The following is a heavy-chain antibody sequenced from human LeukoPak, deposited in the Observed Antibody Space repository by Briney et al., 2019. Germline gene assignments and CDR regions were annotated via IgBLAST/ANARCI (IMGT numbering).Heavy chain of an antibody. J-gene: IGHJ4*02. V-gene: IGHV4-59*01. CDR3: ARYVWGSYPTFEDY. CDR1: GGSISSYY. CDR2: IYYSGST. D-gene: IGHD3-16*02. Sequence: KPSETLSLTCTVSGGSISSYYWSWIRQPPGKGLEWIGYIYYSGSTNYNPSLKSRVTISVDMSENHFSLKLSSVTAADTAVYYCARYVWGSYPTFEDYWGQGTLVTVSS.